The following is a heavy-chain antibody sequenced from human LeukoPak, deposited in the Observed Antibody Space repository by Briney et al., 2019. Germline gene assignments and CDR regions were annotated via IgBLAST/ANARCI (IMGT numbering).Heavy chain of an antibody. CDR2: ISYDGSNK. J-gene: IGHJ1*01. Sequence: GGSLRLSCAASGFTFSSYAMHWVRQAPGKGLEWVAVISYDGSNKYYADSVKGRFTISRDNSKNTLYLQMNSLRAEDTAVYYCARDRQMATIEYFQHWGQGTLVTVSS. CDR1: GFTFSSYA. CDR3: ARDRQMATIEYFQH. V-gene: IGHV3-30-3*01. D-gene: IGHD5-24*01.